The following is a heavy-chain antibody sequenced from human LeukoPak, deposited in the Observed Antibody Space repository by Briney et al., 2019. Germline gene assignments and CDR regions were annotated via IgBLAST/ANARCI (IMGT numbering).Heavy chain of an antibody. D-gene: IGHD6-19*01. CDR2: ISPYNGDT. J-gene: IGHJ4*02. CDR1: GYTFTSYG. CDR3: ARDNALAVALDY. Sequence: ASVKVSCKASGYTFTSYGLSWVRPAPGHGLEWMGWISPYNGDTNYAQKLQGRVTMTTDTSTTTAYMELRSLRSDDTAVYYCARDNALAVALDYWGQGTLVTVSS. V-gene: IGHV1-18*01.